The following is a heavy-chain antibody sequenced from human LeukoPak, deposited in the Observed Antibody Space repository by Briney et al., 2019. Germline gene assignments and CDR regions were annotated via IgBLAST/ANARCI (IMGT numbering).Heavy chain of an antibody. CDR2: ISSSGSTI. V-gene: IGHV3-48*03. Sequence: GGSLRLSCAASGFTFSSYEMNWVRQAPGKGLEWVSYISSSGSTIYYADSVKGRFTISRDNAKNSLYLQMNSLRAEDTAVYYCANSEVDTAMVIDYWGQGTLVTVSS. CDR1: GFTFSSYE. CDR3: ANSEVDTAMVIDY. J-gene: IGHJ4*02. D-gene: IGHD5-18*01.